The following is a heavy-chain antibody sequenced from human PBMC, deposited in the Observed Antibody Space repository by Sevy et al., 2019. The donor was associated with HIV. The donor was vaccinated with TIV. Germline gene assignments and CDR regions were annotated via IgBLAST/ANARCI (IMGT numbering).Heavy chain of an antibody. CDR1: GFPVSSSY. J-gene: IGHJ6*02. CDR3: ARDKKAYYYGLDV. Sequence: GGSLRLSCAVSGFPVSSSYMNWVRQAPGKGLEWVSVFYTGSKTDYADSVKGRLTMSRENSKNTQYHQMNGLRAEDTAVYYCARDKKAYYYGLDVWGQGTTVTVSS. V-gene: IGHV3-53*01. CDR2: FYTGSKT.